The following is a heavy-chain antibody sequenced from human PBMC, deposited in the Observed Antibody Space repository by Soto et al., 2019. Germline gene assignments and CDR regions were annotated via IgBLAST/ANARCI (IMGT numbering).Heavy chain of an antibody. CDR1: GFTFSSYA. Sequence: QAGGSLRLSCAASGFTFSSYAMSWVRQAPGKGLEWVSAISGSGGSTYYADSVKGRFTISRDNSKNTLYLQMNSLRAEDTAVYYCAKDGAYMYYYDSSGYLDYWGQGTLVT. J-gene: IGHJ4*02. D-gene: IGHD3-22*01. CDR2: ISGSGGST. CDR3: AKDGAYMYYYDSSGYLDY. V-gene: IGHV3-23*01.